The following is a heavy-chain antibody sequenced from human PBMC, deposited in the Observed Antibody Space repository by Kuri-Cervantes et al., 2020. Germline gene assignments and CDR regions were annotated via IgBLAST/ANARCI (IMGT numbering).Heavy chain of an antibody. CDR2: INWNGGST. Sequence: GGSLRLSCAASGFTFDDYGMSWVRQAPGKGLEWVSGINWNGGSTGYADSVKGRFTISRDNAKNSLYLQMNSLRAEDTAVYYCARDSAALHLLTLDYWGQGTLVTDSS. D-gene: IGHD6-13*01. CDR3: ARDSAALHLLTLDY. V-gene: IGHV3-20*04. CDR1: GFTFDDYG. J-gene: IGHJ4*02.